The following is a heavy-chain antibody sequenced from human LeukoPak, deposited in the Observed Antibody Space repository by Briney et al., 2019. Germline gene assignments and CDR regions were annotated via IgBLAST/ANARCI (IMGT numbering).Heavy chain of an antibody. D-gene: IGHD6-19*01. CDR2: INSDGSST. V-gene: IGHV3-74*01. CDR3: AGNSSGWYEDY. Sequence: GGSLRLSCAASGFTFSSYWMHWFGQAPGKGLVWVSRINSDGSSTNYADSVKGRFTISRDNAKNTLYLQMNSLRVEDTAVYYCAGNSSGWYEDYWGQGTLVTVSS. CDR1: GFTFSSYW. J-gene: IGHJ4*02.